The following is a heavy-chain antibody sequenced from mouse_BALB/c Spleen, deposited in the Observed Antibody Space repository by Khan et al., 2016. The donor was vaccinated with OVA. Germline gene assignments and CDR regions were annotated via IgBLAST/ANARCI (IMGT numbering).Heavy chain of an antibody. D-gene: IGHD2-3*01. V-gene: IGHV5-6-3*01. CDR2: INSNGDST. CDR3: ATGLFDDYYDNNGMDD. CDR1: GFTFSSYG. J-gene: IGHJ4*01. Sequence: EVELVESGGGLVQPGGSLKLSCAASGFTFSSYGMSWVRQTPDKRLELVATINSNGDSTYYPDSVKGRFTISRDIAKNTLYLQMSRLKSEDTAMYYCATGLFDDYYDNNGMDDWGHETSGTVSS.